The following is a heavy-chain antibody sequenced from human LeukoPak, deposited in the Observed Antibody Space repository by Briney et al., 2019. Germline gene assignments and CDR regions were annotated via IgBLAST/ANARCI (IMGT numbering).Heavy chain of an antibody. D-gene: IGHD3-10*01. V-gene: IGHV4-34*01. CDR3: ARLNYGSGTIYYYYYYMDV. Sequence: SETLSLTCAVYGGSFSGYYWSWIRQPPGKGLEWIGEINHSGSTNYNPSLKSRVTISVDTSKNQFSLKLSSVTAADTAVYYCARLNYGSGTIYYYYYYMDVWGKGTTVTISS. CDR2: INHSGST. J-gene: IGHJ6*03. CDR1: GGSFSGYY.